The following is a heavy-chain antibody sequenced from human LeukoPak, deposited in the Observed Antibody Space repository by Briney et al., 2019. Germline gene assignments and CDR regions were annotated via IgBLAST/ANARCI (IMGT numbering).Heavy chain of an antibody. D-gene: IGHD6-19*01. V-gene: IGHV3-30*18. CDR2: ISYDGSNK. J-gene: IGHJ4*02. CDR3: AKDSSGCFDY. Sequence: GGSLRLSCAASGFTFSTYDMHWVRQAPGKGLEWVAVISYDGSNKYYADSVKGRFTISRDNSKNTLYLQMNSLRAEDTAVYYCAKDSSGCFDYWGQGTLVTVSS. CDR1: GFTFSTYD.